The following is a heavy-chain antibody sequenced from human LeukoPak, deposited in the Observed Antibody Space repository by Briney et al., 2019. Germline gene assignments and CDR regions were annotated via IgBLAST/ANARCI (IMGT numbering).Heavy chain of an antibody. J-gene: IGHJ4*02. CDR1: GFTFSDYY. Sequence: GGSLRLSCAASGFTFSDYYMSWIRQAPGKGLEWVSYISSSGSTIYYADSVKGRFTISRDNAKNSLYLQMNSLKTEDTAIYYCTKIGAIDNSYSDYWGQGTLVTVSS. V-gene: IGHV3-11*01. CDR2: ISSSGSTI. D-gene: IGHD2/OR15-2a*01. CDR3: TKIGAIDNSYSDY.